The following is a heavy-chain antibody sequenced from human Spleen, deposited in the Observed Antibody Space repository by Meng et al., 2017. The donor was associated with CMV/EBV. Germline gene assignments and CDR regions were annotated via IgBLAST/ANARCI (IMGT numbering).Heavy chain of an antibody. V-gene: IGHV3-23*03. Sequence: GESLKISCTASGFSLTNYGVSWVRQAPGKGLEWVSIVYSGNRTTYYADSVKGRFIISRDNSKNSLYLQMNSLRAEDTAVYYCARDLVGRRYDFWSGGSEDYFDYWGQGTLVTVSS. CDR3: ARDLVGRRYDFWSGGSEDYFDY. J-gene: IGHJ4*02. D-gene: IGHD3-3*01. CDR1: GFSLTNYG. CDR2: VYSGNRTT.